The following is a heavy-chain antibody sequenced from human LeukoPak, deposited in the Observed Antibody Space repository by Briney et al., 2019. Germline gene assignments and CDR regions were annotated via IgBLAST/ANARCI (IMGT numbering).Heavy chain of an antibody. Sequence: GGSLRLSCAASGFSFSDYYMFWIRQAPGKGLEWVSYISDSGSTIYYADSVKGRFTISRDNAKNSLYLQMNSLRAEDTAAYYCARDFKVRGVIYYYYYYYMDVWGKGTTVTISS. J-gene: IGHJ6*03. CDR3: ARDFKVRGVIYYYYYYYMDV. CDR1: GFSFSDYY. CDR2: ISDSGSTI. D-gene: IGHD3-10*01. V-gene: IGHV3-11*04.